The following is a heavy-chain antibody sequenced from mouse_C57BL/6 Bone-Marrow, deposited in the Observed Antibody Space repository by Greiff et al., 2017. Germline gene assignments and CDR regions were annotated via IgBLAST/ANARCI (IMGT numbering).Heavy chain of an antibody. CDR2: ISYDGSN. D-gene: IGHD4-1*01. Sequence: EVQRVESGPGLVKPSQSLSLTCSVTGYSITSGYYWNWIRQFPGNKLEWMGYISYDGSNNYNPSLKNRISITRDTSKNQFFLKLNSVTTEDTATYYCARGVGRAMDYWGQGTSVTVSS. V-gene: IGHV3-6*02. CDR1: GYSITSGYY. CDR3: ARGVGRAMDY. J-gene: IGHJ4*01.